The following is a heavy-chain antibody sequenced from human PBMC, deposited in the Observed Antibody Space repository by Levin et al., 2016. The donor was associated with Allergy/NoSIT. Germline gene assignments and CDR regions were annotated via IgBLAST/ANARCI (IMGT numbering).Heavy chain of an antibody. V-gene: IGHV1-58*01. CDR3: AAAWEQLGQRDY. CDR2: IVVGSGNT. Sequence: SVKVSCKASGFTFTSSAVQWVRQARGQRLEWIGWIVVGSGNTNYAQKFQERVTITRDMSTSTAYMELSSLRSEDTAVYYCAAAWEQLGQRDYWGQGTLVTVSS. CDR1: GFTFTSSA. D-gene: IGHD6-6*01. J-gene: IGHJ4*02.